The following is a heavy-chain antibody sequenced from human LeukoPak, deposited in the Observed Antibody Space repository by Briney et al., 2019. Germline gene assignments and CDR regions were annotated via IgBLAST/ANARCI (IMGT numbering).Heavy chain of an antibody. J-gene: IGHJ6*03. V-gene: IGHV4-59*11. D-gene: IGHD6-6*01. CDR3: AREIAASDAASLLDNFYYYMDV. Sequence: SETLSLTCTVSGGSISSHYWSWIRQPPGKGLEWIGYIFYSGSTKYNSSLKGRVTISVDTSKNQFSLKLSSVTAADTAVYYCAREIAASDAASLLDNFYYYMDVWGKGTTVTVSS. CDR1: GGSISSHY. CDR2: IFYSGST.